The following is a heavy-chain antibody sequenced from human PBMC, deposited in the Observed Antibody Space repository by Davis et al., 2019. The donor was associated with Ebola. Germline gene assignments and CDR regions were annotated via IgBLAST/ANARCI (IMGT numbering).Heavy chain of an antibody. CDR3: ARGVRGVIGY. CDR2: INHSGST. CDR1: GASLSGYY. Sequence: MPAGSLTLSCALYGASLSGYYCSCIRQPPGKGMEWIGEINHSGSTNYNPPLKSRVTISVDTSKNQFSLKLSSVTAADTAVYYCARGVRGVIGYWGQGTLVTVSS. D-gene: IGHD3-10*01. V-gene: IGHV4-34*01. J-gene: IGHJ4*02.